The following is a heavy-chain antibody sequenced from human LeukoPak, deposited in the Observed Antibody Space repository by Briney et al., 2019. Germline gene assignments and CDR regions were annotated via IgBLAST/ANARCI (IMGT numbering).Heavy chain of an antibody. Sequence: APVKVSCKASGYTFTDYYVHWVRQAPGQGLEWMGWINPNSADTSYAQKFRGRVIMTRDTSINTAYVVLSGLKSDDTAVYYCARPLTGTSWYYFDYWGQGTLVTVSS. V-gene: IGHV1-2*02. D-gene: IGHD1-7*01. J-gene: IGHJ4*02. CDR1: GYTFTDYY. CDR3: ARPLTGTSWYYFDY. CDR2: INPNSADT.